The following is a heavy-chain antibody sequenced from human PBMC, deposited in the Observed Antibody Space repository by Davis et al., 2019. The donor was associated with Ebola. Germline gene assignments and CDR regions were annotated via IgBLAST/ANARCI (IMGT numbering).Heavy chain of an antibody. CDR2: INHSGST. Sequence: SQTLSLTCAVHGGSFSGYYWSWIRQPPGKGLEWIGEINHSGSTNYNPSLKSRVTISVDTPKNQFSLKLSSVTAADTAVYYCARVVGATTGWFDPWGQGTLVTVSS. V-gene: IGHV4-34*01. CDR3: ARVVGATTGWFDP. CDR1: GGSFSGYY. J-gene: IGHJ5*02. D-gene: IGHD1-26*01.